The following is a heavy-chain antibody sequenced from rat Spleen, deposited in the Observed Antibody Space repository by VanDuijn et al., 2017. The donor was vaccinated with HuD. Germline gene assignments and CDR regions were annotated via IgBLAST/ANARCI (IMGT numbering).Heavy chain of an antibody. CDR3: TRGTIAAPWFAY. V-gene: IGHV5-22*01. J-gene: IGHJ3*01. D-gene: IGHD1-2*01. CDR1: GFTFNNYD. Sequence: EVQLVESGGGLVRPGRSMKLSCAASGFTFNNYDMAWVRQAPTKGLEWVASITYDDTTTYYLDSVKGRFTISRDNARSTLYLQMNSLRSEDTATYYCTRGTIAAPWFAYWGQGTLVTVSS. CDR2: ITYDDTTT.